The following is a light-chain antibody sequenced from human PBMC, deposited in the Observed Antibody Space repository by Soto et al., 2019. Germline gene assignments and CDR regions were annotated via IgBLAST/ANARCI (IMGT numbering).Light chain of an antibody. J-gene: IGKJ5*01. CDR2: GAS. Sequence: EIVMTQSPGTLSLSPGERATLSCRGSQSVSSNYLVWYQQKPGQAPRLLIYGASSRATGIPDRFSGSGSGTDFTLTISRLEPEDFAVYYCQQYGSSPITFGQGTRLEIK. V-gene: IGKV3-20*01. CDR1: QSVSSNY. CDR3: QQYGSSPIT.